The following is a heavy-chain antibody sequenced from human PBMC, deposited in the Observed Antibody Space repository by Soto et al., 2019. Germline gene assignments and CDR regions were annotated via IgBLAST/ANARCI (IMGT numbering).Heavy chain of an antibody. Sequence: GSTYYNPSLKSRVTISVDTSKNQFSLKLSSVTAADTAVYYCAREWQTLYNWNDYYSMDVWGQGTTVTVSS. D-gene: IGHD1-1*01. J-gene: IGHJ6*02. V-gene: IGHV4-31*02. CDR2: GST. CDR3: AREWQTLYNWNDYYSMDV.